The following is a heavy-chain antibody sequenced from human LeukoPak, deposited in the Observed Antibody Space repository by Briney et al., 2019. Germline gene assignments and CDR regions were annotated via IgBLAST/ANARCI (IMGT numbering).Heavy chain of an antibody. Sequence: SETLSLTCAVSGGSISSGGYSWNWIRQPPGKGLEWIGYIYHSGTTYYNPSLKSRVTISVDRSKNQFSLKLSSVTAADTAVYYCARDQGSSWYWFDPWGQGTLVTASS. CDR1: GGSISSGGYS. V-gene: IGHV4-30-2*01. J-gene: IGHJ5*02. CDR3: ARDQGSSWYWFDP. D-gene: IGHD6-13*01. CDR2: IYHSGTT.